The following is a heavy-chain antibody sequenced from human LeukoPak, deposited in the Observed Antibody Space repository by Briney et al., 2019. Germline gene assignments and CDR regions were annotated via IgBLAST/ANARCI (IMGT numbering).Heavy chain of an antibody. CDR1: GFTFSDCY. CDR3: AKDSTTHYYYGMDV. D-gene: IGHD4-11*01. CDR2: ITSSSSYT. Sequence: GGSLRLSCAASGFTFSDCYMSWIRQAPGKGLEWVSYITSSSSYTNYADSVKGRFTISRDNAKNSLYLQMNSLRAEDTAVYYCAKDSTTHYYYGMDVWGQGTTVTVSS. V-gene: IGHV3-11*06. J-gene: IGHJ6*02.